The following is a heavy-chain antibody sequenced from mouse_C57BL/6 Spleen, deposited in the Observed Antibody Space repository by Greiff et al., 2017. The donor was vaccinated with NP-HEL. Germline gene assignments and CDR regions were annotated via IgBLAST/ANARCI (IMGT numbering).Heavy chain of an antibody. V-gene: IGHV1-19*01. J-gene: IGHJ2*01. D-gene: IGHD1-1*01. CDR1: GYTFTDYY. CDR2: INPYNGGT. CDR3: YYGSSYYFDY. Sequence: EVKLQESGPVLVKPGASVKMSCKASGYTFTDYYMNWVKQSHGKSLEWIGVINPYNGGTSYNQKFKGKATLTVDKSSSTAYMELNSLTSEDSAVYYCYYGSSYYFDYWGQGTPLTVSS.